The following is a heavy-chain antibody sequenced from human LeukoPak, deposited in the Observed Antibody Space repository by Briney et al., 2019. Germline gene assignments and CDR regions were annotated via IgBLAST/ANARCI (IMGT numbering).Heavy chain of an antibody. Sequence: GGSLRLSCLASGFTVSTYAMSWVRQAPGKGLEWGSGISGGGGITYYADSVKGRFTISKDNSKNTLSLQMNSLRAEDTAVYYCAKGSTTGTTGGSFDPWGQGALVTVSS. CDR3: AKGSTTGTTGGSFDP. CDR2: ISGGGGIT. J-gene: IGHJ5*02. D-gene: IGHD1-1*01. V-gene: IGHV3-23*01. CDR1: GFTVSTYA.